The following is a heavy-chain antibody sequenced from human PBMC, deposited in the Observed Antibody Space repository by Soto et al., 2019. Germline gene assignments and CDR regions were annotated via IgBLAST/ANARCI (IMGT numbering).Heavy chain of an antibody. CDR1: GFPFSDYR. J-gene: IGHJ4*02. CDR3: ARDGLRGYFDY. V-gene: IGHV3-11*01. Sequence: QVQLVESGGGLSKLGGSWNPPWAASGFPFSDYRRAWTRQTPGKGLEWVSYISSHGTTIYYADSVKGRFTISRDNAKNSLYLQMNSLRAEDTAVYYCARDGLRGYFDYWGQGTLVPVSS. CDR2: ISSHGTTI.